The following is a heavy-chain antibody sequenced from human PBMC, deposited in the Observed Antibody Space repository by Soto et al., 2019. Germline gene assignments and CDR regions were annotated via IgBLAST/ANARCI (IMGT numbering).Heavy chain of an antibody. Sequence: LSLTCTVSGDSMTSGDYSWSWIRQPPGKGLEWLGYIYRTGNTHYSPSLKSRVSISQDRSKNQFSLELTSVTAADTAVYYCARGDYQYSIDYWGQGTLVTVSS. V-gene: IGHV4-30-2*01. J-gene: IGHJ4*02. D-gene: IGHD2-2*01. CDR1: GDSMTSGDYS. CDR3: ARGDYQYSIDY. CDR2: IYRTGNT.